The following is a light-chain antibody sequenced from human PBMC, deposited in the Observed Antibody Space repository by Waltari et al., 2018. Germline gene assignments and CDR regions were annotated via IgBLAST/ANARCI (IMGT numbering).Light chain of an antibody. CDR1: NSNVDILHL. CDR2: EIS. J-gene: IGLJ1*01. Sequence: QSALTQPASVSGSPGQSITISCTAVNSNVDILHLVSCYQPPPGRNPRLLIYEISQRPSGISNPFSGSKSGNTASLTISGLQPEDEADYFCCSFAGYGIYVFGSGTQVSVL. CDR3: CSFAGYGIYV. V-gene: IGLV2-23*02.